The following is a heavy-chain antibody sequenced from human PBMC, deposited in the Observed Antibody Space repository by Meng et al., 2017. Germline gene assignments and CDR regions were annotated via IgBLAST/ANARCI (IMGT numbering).Heavy chain of an antibody. CDR2: AYYRSKWYH. D-gene: IGHD1-26*01. CDR1: GDSVSSNSAA. J-gene: IGHJ4*02. Sequence: QRQQAGPGLVKPPPTPSLLCAISGDSVSSNSAAWNWIRQSPSRGLEWLGRAYYRSKWYHDYAESVKSRISIDPDTSKNQFSLQLRSVTPEDSAVYYCARGSYSFDSWGQRTLVTVSS. CDR3: ARGSYSFDS. V-gene: IGHV6-1*01.